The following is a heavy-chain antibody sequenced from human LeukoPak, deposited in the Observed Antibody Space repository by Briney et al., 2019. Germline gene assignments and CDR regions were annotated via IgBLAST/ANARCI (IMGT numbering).Heavy chain of an antibody. CDR1: GFTFSSYA. CDR3: AKELLLWFSSYDYYYGMDV. V-gene: IGHV3-23*01. Sequence: PGGSLRLSCAASGFTFSSYAMSWVRQAPGKGLEWVSAISGSGGSTYYADSVKGRLTISRDNSKNTLYLQMNSLRAEDTAVYYCAKELLLWFSSYDYYYGMDVWGQGTTVTVSS. D-gene: IGHD3-10*01. CDR2: ISGSGGST. J-gene: IGHJ6*02.